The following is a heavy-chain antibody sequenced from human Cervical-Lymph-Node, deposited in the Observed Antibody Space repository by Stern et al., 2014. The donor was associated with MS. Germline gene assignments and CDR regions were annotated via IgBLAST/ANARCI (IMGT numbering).Heavy chain of an antibody. CDR1: GYTFPNYF. CDR2: INPSDGST. CDR3: TRDPYSAEKEAFDY. D-gene: IGHD2-21*01. J-gene: IGHJ4*02. V-gene: IGHV1-46*01. Sequence: QVQLVQSGAEVKKPGATVKVSCKASGYTFPNYFMHWVRQAPGQGFEWMGIINPSDGSTTYAPKFQDRVTMTEDTSTSTVYMELSSLRSQDTAVYYCTRDPYSAEKEAFDYWGQGTRVTVSS.